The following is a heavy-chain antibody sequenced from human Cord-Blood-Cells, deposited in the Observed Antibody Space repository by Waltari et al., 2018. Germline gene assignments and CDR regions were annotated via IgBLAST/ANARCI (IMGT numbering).Heavy chain of an antibody. CDR1: DYTFPRYD. CDR2: MNPNSGNT. J-gene: IGHJ2*01. CDR3: ARGRNYWYFDL. V-gene: IGHV1-8*03. Sequence: QVQLVQSGAEVKKPGASVTVSCKASDYTFPRYDINWLRKATGQGLEWMGWMNPNSGNTGYAQKFQGRVTITRNTSISTAYMELSSLRSEDTAVYYCARGRNYWYFDLWGRGTLVTVSS.